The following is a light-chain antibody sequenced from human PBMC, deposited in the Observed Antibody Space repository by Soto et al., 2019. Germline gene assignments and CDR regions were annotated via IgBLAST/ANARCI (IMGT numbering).Light chain of an antibody. V-gene: IGLV2-11*01. CDR1: SSDVGGYNY. Sequence: QSALTQPRSVSGSPGQSVTISCTGTSSDVGGYNYVSWYQQHPDKAPKLMIYDVSKRPSGVPDRFSGSKSGNTASLTISGLQADDEADYYCCSYAGSSYVFGTGAQLTVL. CDR2: DVS. J-gene: IGLJ1*01. CDR3: CSYAGSSYV.